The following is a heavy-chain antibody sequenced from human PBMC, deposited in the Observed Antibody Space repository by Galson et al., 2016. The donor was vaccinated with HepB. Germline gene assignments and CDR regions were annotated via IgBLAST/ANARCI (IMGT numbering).Heavy chain of an antibody. J-gene: IGHJ4*02. V-gene: IGHV3-23*01. CDR2: ISAAGGST. CDR3: AGGTAWHHFNF. Sequence: SLRLSCAASGFTFSNYAMNWVRQAPGKGLDWVSAISAAGGSTYYADSVKGRFAISRDNSKNTLYLQMSSLRVEDAAIYFCAGGTAWHHFNFWGQGSLVIVSS. CDR1: GFTFSNYA. D-gene: IGHD2-15*01.